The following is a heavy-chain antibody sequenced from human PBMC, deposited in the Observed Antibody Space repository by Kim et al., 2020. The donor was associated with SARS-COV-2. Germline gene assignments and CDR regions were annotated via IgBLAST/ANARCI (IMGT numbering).Heavy chain of an antibody. Sequence: SQTLSLTCTVSGGPISSGDYYWSWIRQPPGKGLEWIGYIYYSGSTYYNPSLKSRVIISVDTSKNQFSLKLSSVTAADTAVYYCARVPQAVAGFYYYYYGMDVWGKGTTVTVSS. CDR3: ARVPQAVAGFYYYYYGMDV. J-gene: IGHJ6*04. D-gene: IGHD6-19*01. CDR1: GGPISSGDYY. V-gene: IGHV4-30-4*01. CDR2: IYYSGST.